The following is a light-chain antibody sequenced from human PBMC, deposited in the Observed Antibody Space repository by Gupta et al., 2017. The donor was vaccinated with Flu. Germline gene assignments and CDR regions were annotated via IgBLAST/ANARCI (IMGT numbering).Light chain of an antibody. CDR3: HQERSSGGT. J-gene: IGKJ1*01. CDR1: QSVNSNY. V-gene: IGKV3-20*01. CDR2: GAS. Sequence: EIVLTHSPGTLSLSPGERATLSCRARQSVNSNYLAWYQQKPGQAPRLLIYGASNRSTGIPDRFSGSGSGTDFTLTISRLEPEDFAVYYCHQERSSGGTFGQGTRVEI.